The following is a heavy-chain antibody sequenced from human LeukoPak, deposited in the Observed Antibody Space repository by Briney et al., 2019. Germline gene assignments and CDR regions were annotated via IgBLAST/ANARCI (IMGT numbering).Heavy chain of an antibody. CDR2: INSDGSKT. CDR3: ARDNYYDSSGYLFPEYYFDY. Sequence: GGSLRLSCAASEFTFSNYWMHWVRQAPEKGLVWVALINSDGSKTIYADSVKGRFTISRDNAKNSLYLQMNSLRAEDTAVYYCARDNYYDSSGYLFPEYYFDYWGQGTLVTVSS. J-gene: IGHJ4*02. CDR1: EFTFSNYW. D-gene: IGHD3-22*01. V-gene: IGHV3-74*01.